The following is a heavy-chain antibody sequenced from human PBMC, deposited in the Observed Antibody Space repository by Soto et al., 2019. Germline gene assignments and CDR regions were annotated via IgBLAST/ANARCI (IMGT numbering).Heavy chain of an antibody. J-gene: IGHJ6*02. CDR2: ISSSGSTI. D-gene: IGHD6-13*01. CDR1: GFTFSDYY. CDR3: ARDLPHSSSWYAGVSYYYGMDV. V-gene: IGHV3-11*01. Sequence: GGSLRLSCAASGFTFSDYYMSWIRQAPGKGLEWVSYISSSGSTIYYADSVKGRFTISRDNAKNSLYLQMNSLRAEDTAVYYCARDLPHSSSWYAGVSYYYGMDVWGQGTTVTVSS.